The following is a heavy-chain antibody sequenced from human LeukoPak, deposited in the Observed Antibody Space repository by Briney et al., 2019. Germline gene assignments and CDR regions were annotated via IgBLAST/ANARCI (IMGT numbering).Heavy chain of an antibody. CDR1: GFTFSSYA. Sequence: PGGSLRLSCAASGFTFSSYAMHWVRQAPGKGLEWVAVISYDGSNKYYADSVKGRFTISRDNSKNTLYLQMNSLRAEDTAVYYCARSDYYDSSGTYPMRPLFYYGMDIWGQGTTVTVSS. V-gene: IGHV3-30-3*01. CDR3: ARSDYYDSSGTYPMRPLFYYGMDI. J-gene: IGHJ6*02. D-gene: IGHD3-22*01. CDR2: ISYDGSNK.